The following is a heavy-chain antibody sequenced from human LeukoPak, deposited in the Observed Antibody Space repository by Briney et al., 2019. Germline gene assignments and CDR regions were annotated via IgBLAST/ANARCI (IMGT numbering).Heavy chain of an antibody. CDR1: GLTLKDAW. CDR3: TTGFCTTTACHWDDAFAV. J-gene: IGHJ3*01. CDR2: TKARGGTA. V-gene: IGHV3-15*01. D-gene: IGHD1-26*01. Sequence: PGGSLRLSCAVSGLTLKDAWMTWVRQAPGRGLEWVARTKARGGTADYAAPVKGRFTISRDDSNNVVSLQMSSLKSEDAAVYYCTTGFCTTTACHWDDAFAVRGQGTTVTVSS.